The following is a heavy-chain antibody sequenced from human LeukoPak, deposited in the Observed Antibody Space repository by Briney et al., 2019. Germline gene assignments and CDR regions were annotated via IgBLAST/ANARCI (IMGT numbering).Heavy chain of an antibody. V-gene: IGHV3-43*02. CDR2: ISGDGVNT. CDR3: ARDKPSSHFDY. J-gene: IGHJ4*02. CDR1: GFTFDDYA. Sequence: PGGSLRLSCAASGFTFDDYAMHWVRHAPGKGLEWVSLISGDGVNTFYADSVKGRFTISRDNSKNSLYLQMNSLRTEDTALYYCARDKPSSHFDYWGQGTLVTVSS. D-gene: IGHD6-6*01.